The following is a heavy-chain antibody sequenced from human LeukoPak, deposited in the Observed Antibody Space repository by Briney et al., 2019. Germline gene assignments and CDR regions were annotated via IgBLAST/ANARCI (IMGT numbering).Heavy chain of an antibody. D-gene: IGHD6-19*01. CDR2: ISGSGGST. V-gene: IGHV3-23*01. CDR3: ARRSGIAVAGAFDY. CDR1: GFTFSSYA. J-gene: IGHJ4*02. Sequence: PGGSLRLSCAASGFTFSSYAMSWVRQAPGKGLEWVSAISGSGGSTYYADSVKGRFTISRDNSKNTLYLQMHSLRAEDTAVYYCARRSGIAVAGAFDYWGQGTLVTVSS.